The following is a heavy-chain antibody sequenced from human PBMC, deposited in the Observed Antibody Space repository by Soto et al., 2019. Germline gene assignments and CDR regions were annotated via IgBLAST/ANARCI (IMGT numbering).Heavy chain of an antibody. V-gene: IGHV4-34*12. J-gene: IGHJ6*02. CDR3: ARTLRTIFGVVILYGMDV. CDR2: IIHSGST. Sequence: SETLSLTCAVYGGSFSGYYWSWIRQPPGKGLEWIGEIIHSGSTKYNPSLRSRVTISVDTSKNQFSLKLSSVTAADTAVYYCARTLRTIFGVVILYGMDVWGQGTTVTVSS. D-gene: IGHD3-3*01. CDR1: GGSFSGYY.